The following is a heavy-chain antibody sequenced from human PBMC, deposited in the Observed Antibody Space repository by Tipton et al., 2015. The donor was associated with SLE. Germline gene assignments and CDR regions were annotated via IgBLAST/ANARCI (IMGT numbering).Heavy chain of an antibody. CDR2: INPNSGGT. J-gene: IGHJ4*02. CDR1: GYTFTGYY. D-gene: IGHD6-13*01. V-gene: IGHV1-2*02. CDR3: ARGEGYSRPYYFDY. Sequence: QLVQSGPEVKKPGASVKVSCKASGYTFTGYYMHWVRQAPGQGLEWMGWINPNSGGTNYAQKFQGRVTMTRDTSISTAYMELSRLRSEDTAVYYCARGEGYSRPYYFDYWGQGTLVTVSS.